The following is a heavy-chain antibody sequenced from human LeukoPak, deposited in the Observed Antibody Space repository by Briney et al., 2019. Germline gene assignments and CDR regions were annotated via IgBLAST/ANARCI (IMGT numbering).Heavy chain of an antibody. D-gene: IGHD6-19*01. CDR1: GGSISSGSYY. CDR2: IYTSGST. CDR3: ARLSGWYLGDVDY. V-gene: IGHV4-61*02. J-gene: IGHJ4*02. Sequence: PSGTLSLTCTVSGGSISSGSYYWSWIRQPAGKGLEWIGRIYTSGSTNYNPSLKSRVTISVDTSKNQFSLKLSSVTAADTAVYYCARLSGWYLGDVDYWGQGTLVTVSS.